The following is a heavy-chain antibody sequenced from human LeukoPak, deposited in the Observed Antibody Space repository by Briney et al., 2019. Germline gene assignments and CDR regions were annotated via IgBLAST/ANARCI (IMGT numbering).Heavy chain of an antibody. V-gene: IGHV3-13*01. CDR1: GFTFIDCD. D-gene: IGHD6-19*01. Sequence: GSLRLSCAASGFTFIDCDMHWVRQVIGKGLQWVSAIGIRGDTHYSGSVKGRFTISRENAESSLYLQMNSLRAEDTAVYYCARGGIQVSGIDEFDYWGLGTLVTVSS. CDR2: IGIRGDT. CDR3: ARGGIQVSGIDEFDY. J-gene: IGHJ4*02.